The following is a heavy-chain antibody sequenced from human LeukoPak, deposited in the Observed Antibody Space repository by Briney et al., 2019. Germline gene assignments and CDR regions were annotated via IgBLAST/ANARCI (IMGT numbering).Heavy chain of an antibody. V-gene: IGHV1-18*01. CDR2: ISAYNGNT. J-gene: IGHJ6*04. D-gene: IGHD4-17*01. CDR3: ARKRRLTVTAYYYYGMDV. Sequence: GASVTVSFTASGSTFTIYGISWVRQAPGQGLEWMGWISAYNGNTNYAQKLQGRVTMTTDTSTSTAYMELRSLRSDDKAAYYCARKRRLTVTAYYYYGMDVWGKGTTVTVSS. CDR1: GSTFTIYG.